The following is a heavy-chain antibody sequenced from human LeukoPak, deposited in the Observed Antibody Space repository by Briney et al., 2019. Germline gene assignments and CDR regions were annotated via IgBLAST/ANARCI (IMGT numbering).Heavy chain of an antibody. D-gene: IGHD3-3*01. Sequence: GGSLRLSCALSGLFFSNYGMSCVRHAPGKGLEWVASISASGSATSYADCVRGRFTISRDNSKSTTYLQMNSLRAEDTAVFYCAKDPCLRDCWSGYFDYWGQGIPVTVSS. CDR1: GLFFSNYG. J-gene: IGHJ4*02. V-gene: IGHV3-23*01. CDR2: ISASGSAT. CDR3: AKDPCLRDCWSGYFDY.